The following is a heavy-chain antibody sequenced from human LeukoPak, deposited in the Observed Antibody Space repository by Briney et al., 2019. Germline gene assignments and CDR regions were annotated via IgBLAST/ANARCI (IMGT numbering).Heavy chain of an antibody. V-gene: IGHV4-4*07. D-gene: IGHD5-18*01. CDR2: IYPSWST. CDR1: GGSISSYY. Sequence: SETLSLTCTVWGGSISSYYGRWLRQPGGKGVEGVGRIYPSWSTNYTPPLNSRVPLSLHTSQNQFSLKLTSVTAADPAVYYCARDVARGYSLGQFDPWGQGTLLTVSS. J-gene: IGHJ5*02. CDR3: ARDVARGYSLGQFDP.